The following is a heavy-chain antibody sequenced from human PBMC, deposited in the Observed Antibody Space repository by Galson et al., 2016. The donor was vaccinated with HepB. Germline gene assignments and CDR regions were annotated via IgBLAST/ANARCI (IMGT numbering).Heavy chain of an antibody. CDR2: IRHSGTT. V-gene: IGHV3-23*01. CDR3: VRGQKL. J-gene: IGHJ4*02. Sequence: SLRLSCAASGFTFSTYYMSWVRQAPGKGLEWVSTIRHSGTTENADSVQGRFTISTDDSKNTLYLQMRGLRAEDTALYYCVRGQKLGGQGTLVTVSS. CDR1: GFTFSTYY.